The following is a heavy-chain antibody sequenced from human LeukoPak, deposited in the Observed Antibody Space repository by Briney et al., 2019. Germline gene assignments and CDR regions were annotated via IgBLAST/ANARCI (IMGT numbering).Heavy chain of an antibody. Sequence: SETLSLTCAVYGGSFSGYYWSWIRQPPGKGLEWIGEINHSGSTNYNPSLKSRVTISVDTSKNQFSLKLSSATAADTAVYYCARGASTLRYFDWLLYDYWGQGTLVTVSS. CDR1: GGSFSGYY. D-gene: IGHD3-9*01. J-gene: IGHJ4*02. CDR3: ARGASTLRYFDWLLYDY. V-gene: IGHV4-34*01. CDR2: INHSGST.